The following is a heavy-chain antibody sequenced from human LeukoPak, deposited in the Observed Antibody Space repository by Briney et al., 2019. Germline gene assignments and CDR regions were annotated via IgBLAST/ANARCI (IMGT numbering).Heavy chain of an antibody. J-gene: IGHJ4*02. V-gene: IGHV3-53*01. CDR3: TRGDHGAHYFDY. CDR2: VYRGGTT. CDR1: GFTVTSSY. Sequence: GGSLRLSCAASGFTVTSSYMTWVRQAPGKGLEWVSVVYRGGTTYYADSVKGRFTVSRDNSKNTVDLQMNSLRAEDTAVYYCTRGDHGAHYFDYWGQGTLVTVSS. D-gene: IGHD1-26*01.